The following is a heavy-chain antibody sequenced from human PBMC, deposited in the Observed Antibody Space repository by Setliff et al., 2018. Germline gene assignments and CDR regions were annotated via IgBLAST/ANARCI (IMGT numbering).Heavy chain of an antibody. CDR3: GRSPGLAEGGSWFAP. CDR1: GYSFPSYW. CDR2: VYPGDSET. V-gene: IGHV5-51*01. Sequence: GESLKISCEASGYSFPSYWIGWVRQMPGKGLEWMGSVYPGDSETRYSPSFQSQVTISADKSIGTAYLQWSSLKASDTAIYYCGRSPGLAEGGSWFAPWGQGTLVTVSS. J-gene: IGHJ5*02. D-gene: IGHD6-13*01.